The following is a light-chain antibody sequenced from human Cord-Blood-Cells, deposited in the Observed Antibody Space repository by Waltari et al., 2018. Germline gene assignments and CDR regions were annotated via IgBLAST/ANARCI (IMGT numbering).Light chain of an antibody. V-gene: IGKV1-39*01. J-gene: IGKJ5*01. CDR1: QSISSY. Sequence: DIQMTPSPSSLSASVGERVTITCRASQSISSYLNWYQQKPGKAPKLLIYAASSLQSGVPSRFSGSGSGTDFTLTISSLQPEDFATYYCQQSYSTPVTFGQGTRLEMK. CDR3: QQSYSTPVT. CDR2: AAS.